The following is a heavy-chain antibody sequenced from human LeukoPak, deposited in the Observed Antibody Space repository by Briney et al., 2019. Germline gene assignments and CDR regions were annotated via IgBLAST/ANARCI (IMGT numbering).Heavy chain of an antibody. CDR3: ARGYCSGGSCYGGHWFDP. V-gene: IGHV1-18*01. D-gene: IGHD2-15*01. CDR1: GYTFTSYG. CDR2: ISAYNGNT. Sequence: ASVKVSCKASGYTFTSYGISWVRQAPGQGLEWMGWISAYNGNTNYAQKLQGRVTMTTDTSTSTAYMELRSLRSDDTAVYYCARGYCSGGSCYGGHWFDPWGQGTLSPSPQ. J-gene: IGHJ5*02.